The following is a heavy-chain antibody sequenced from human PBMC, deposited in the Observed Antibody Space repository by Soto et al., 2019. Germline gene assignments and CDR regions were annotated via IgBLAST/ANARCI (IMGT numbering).Heavy chain of an antibody. Sequence: SETLSLTCSVSGGSISSSNYYWGWIRQPPGKGLEWIGSIYYTGSTYYNPSLRGRLTISVDASKNQFSLTLSSVTAPDTAVYYCASFSAYYYDSGAYPDFDHWGQGTPVT. CDR1: GGSISSSNYY. J-gene: IGHJ4*02. V-gene: IGHV4-39*01. CDR2: IYYTGST. CDR3: ASFSAYYYDSGAYPDFDH. D-gene: IGHD3-22*01.